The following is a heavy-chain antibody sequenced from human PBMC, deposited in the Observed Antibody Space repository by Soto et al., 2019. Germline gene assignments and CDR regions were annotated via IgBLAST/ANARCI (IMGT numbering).Heavy chain of an antibody. D-gene: IGHD6-19*01. V-gene: IGHV3-48*03. Sequence: GGSLRLSCVASGFTLSSYHMDWVRQAPGKGLEWVSYISSSGSTIYYADSVKGRFTISRDNAKNSLYLQMNSLRAEDTAVYYCARSGWLVVRLLDYWGQGTLVTGS. CDR2: ISSSGSTI. CDR3: ARSGWLVVRLLDY. J-gene: IGHJ4*02. CDR1: GFTLSSYH.